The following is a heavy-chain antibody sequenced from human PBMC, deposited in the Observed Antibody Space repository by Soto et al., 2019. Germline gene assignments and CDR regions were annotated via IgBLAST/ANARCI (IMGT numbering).Heavy chain of an antibody. Sequence: SETLSLTCAVSSGSISSSNWWSWVRQPPGKGLEWIGEIYHSGSTNYNPSLKSRVTISVDKSKNQFSLKLSSVTAADTAVYYCARTPSTYNWNHHDAFDIWGQGTMVTVSS. CDR3: ARTPSTYNWNHHDAFDI. D-gene: IGHD1-20*01. J-gene: IGHJ3*02. CDR1: SGSISSSNW. V-gene: IGHV4-4*02. CDR2: IYHSGST.